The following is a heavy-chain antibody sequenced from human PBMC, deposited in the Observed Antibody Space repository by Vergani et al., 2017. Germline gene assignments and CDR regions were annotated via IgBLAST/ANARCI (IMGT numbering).Heavy chain of an antibody. CDR2: ISWNSGSI. D-gene: IGHD3-3*01. V-gene: IGHV3-9*01. CDR1: GFTFDDYA. Sequence: EVQLVESGGGLVQHGRSLRLSCAASGFTFDDYAMHGFRQPPGKGLDWVSGISWNSGSIGYADSVKGRFTISRDNAKNSLYLHMNSLRAEATALYYCAKDHYDFWSGYPNLSPFDLWGRGTLVTVSS. J-gene: IGHJ2*01. CDR3: AKDHYDFWSGYPNLSPFDL.